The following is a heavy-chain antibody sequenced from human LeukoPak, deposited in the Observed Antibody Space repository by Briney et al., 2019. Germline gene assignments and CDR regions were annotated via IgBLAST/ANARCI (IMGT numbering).Heavy chain of an antibody. D-gene: IGHD3-10*01. CDR2: INHSGST. J-gene: IGHJ3*02. Sequence: SETLSLTCAVYGGSFSGFYWSWIRQPPGKGLEWIGEINHSGSTNYNPSLKSRVTISVDTSKNQFSLKLSSVTAADTAVYYCARFPRLSGEPRRNAFDIWGQGTMVTVSS. V-gene: IGHV4-34*01. CDR1: GGSFSGFY. CDR3: ARFPRLSGEPRRNAFDI.